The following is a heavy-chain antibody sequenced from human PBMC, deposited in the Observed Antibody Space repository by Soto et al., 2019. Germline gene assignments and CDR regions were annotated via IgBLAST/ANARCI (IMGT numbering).Heavy chain of an antibody. Sequence: EVQLVESGGGLVKPGGSLRLSCAASGFTFSNAWMNWVRQAPGKGLEWVGSIKSKTDGGTTDYAAPVKGRFTISRDDSKNTPYLQMTSLKTEDTAVYYCAPRIAAAGTGGYYYGMDVWGQGTTVTVSS. CDR1: GFTFSNAW. D-gene: IGHD6-13*01. V-gene: IGHV3-15*07. J-gene: IGHJ6*02. CDR2: IKSKTDGGTT. CDR3: APRIAAAGTGGYYYGMDV.